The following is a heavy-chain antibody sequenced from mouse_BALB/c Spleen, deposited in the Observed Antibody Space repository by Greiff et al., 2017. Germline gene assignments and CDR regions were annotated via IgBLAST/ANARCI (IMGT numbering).Heavy chain of an antibody. Sequence: VQLQQSGAELVKPGASVKLSCTASGFNIKDTYMHWVKQRPEQGLEWIGRIDPANGNTKYDPKFQGKATITADTSSNTAYLQLSSLTSEDTAVEYCAEGYDGSWFAYWGQGTLVTVSA. CDR3: AEGYDGSWFAY. CDR1: GFNIKDTY. D-gene: IGHD2-14*01. J-gene: IGHJ3*01. CDR2: IDPANGNT. V-gene: IGHV14-3*02.